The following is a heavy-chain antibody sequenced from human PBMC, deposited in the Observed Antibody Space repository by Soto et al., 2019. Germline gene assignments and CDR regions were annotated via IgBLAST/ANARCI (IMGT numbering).Heavy chain of an antibody. J-gene: IGHJ6*02. Sequence: EVQLLQSGGGVVPPGGSLRLACATSGFTFNTYPMTWVRQAPGKGLEWVSSISSTAGRASSYADSVKGRIAISRDFSDNTVYLQMNNLRVDDTAVYFCAKGVLSFHYGMEVWGQGTTVTVSS. CDR1: GFTFNTYP. D-gene: IGHD3-10*01. CDR3: AKGVLSFHYGMEV. V-gene: IGHV3-23*01. CDR2: ISSTAGRAS.